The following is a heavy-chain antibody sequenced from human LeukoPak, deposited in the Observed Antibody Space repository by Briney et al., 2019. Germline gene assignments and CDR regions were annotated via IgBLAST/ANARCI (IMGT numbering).Heavy chain of an antibody. CDR1: GGSFSGYY. V-gene: IGHV4-34*01. D-gene: IGHD6-6*01. J-gene: IGHJ4*02. CDR2: INHSGST. CDR3: ARDPLAARQVGYFDF. Sequence: TXSLTXAVYGGSFSGYYXSWIRQPPGKGLEWIGEINHSGSTNYNPCLKRRVNISVHTSNNQFSLKLSSVTAADTAVYYCARDPLAARQVGYFDFWGQGTLVTVSS.